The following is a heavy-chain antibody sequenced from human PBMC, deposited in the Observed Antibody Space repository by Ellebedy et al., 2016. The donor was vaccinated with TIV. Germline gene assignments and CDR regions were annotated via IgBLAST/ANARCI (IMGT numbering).Heavy chain of an antibody. V-gene: IGHV3-48*04. Sequence: PGGSLRLSCAASGFTFNTYSMNWVRQAPGKGLEWVSYISSRSSTIYYADSVKGRFTISRDNARNSLYLQMNTLRAEDTAVYYCARDRPSYSGFDWSPNQIDYWGQGALVTVSS. J-gene: IGHJ4*02. CDR1: GFTFNTYS. CDR3: ARDRPSYSGFDWSPNQIDY. D-gene: IGHD5-12*01. CDR2: ISSRSSTI.